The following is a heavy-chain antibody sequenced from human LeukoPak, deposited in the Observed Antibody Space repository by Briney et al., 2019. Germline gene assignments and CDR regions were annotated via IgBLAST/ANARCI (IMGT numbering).Heavy chain of an antibody. V-gene: IGHV3-23*01. CDR1: GFTFSSYD. CDR3: AKRGSYGDYLDAFDI. J-gene: IGHJ3*02. CDR2: ISGSGGST. D-gene: IGHD4-17*01. Sequence: PGGSLRLSCAASGFTFSSYDMSWVRQAPGKGLEWVSAISGSGGSTYCADSVKGRFTISRDNSEKKLYLQMNSLRAEDTAVYYCAKRGSYGDYLDAFDIWGQGTMVTVSS.